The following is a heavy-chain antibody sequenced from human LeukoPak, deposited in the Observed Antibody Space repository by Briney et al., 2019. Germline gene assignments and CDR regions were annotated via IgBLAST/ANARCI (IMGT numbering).Heavy chain of an antibody. D-gene: IGHD3-16*02. CDR3: ARGPTLYDYVWGSYRQNTYFDY. V-gene: IGHV5-51*01. Sequence: GESLKISCKGSGYSFTSYWIGWVRQMPGKGLEWMGIIYPGDSDTRYSPSFQGQVTISADKSISTAYLQWSSLKASDTAMYYCARGPTLYDYVWGSYRQNTYFDYWGQGTLVTVSS. CDR2: IYPGDSDT. J-gene: IGHJ4*02. CDR1: GYSFTSYW.